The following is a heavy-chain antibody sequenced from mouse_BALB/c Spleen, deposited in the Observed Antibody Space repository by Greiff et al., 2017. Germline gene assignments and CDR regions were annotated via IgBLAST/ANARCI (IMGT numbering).Heavy chain of an antibody. Sequence: QVQLQQSGAELAKPGASVKMSCKASGYTFTSYWMHWVKQRPGQGLEWIGYLNPSTGYTEYNQKFKDKATLTADKSSSTAYMQLSSLTSEDSAVYYCARPTDYDYDWFAYWGQGTLVTVSA. D-gene: IGHD2-4*01. CDR1: GYTFTSYW. J-gene: IGHJ3*01. CDR2: LNPSTGYT. V-gene: IGHV1-7*01. CDR3: ARPTDYDYDWFAY.